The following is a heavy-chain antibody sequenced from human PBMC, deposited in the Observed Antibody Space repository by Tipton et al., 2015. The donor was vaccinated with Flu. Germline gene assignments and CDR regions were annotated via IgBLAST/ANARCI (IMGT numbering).Heavy chain of an antibody. CDR2: IWYDGSNI. CDR3: AREPRAGDCQFDS. CDR1: GFDFSVYG. D-gene: IGHD2-21*01. Sequence: SLRLSCKVSGFDFSVYGMHWVRQAPGKGLEWVAVIWYDGSNIHYADSVKGRFTISRDNSKNTLYLQMNGLRAEDTAVYYCAREPRAGDCQFDSWGQGTLVTVSS. V-gene: IGHV3-33*01. J-gene: IGHJ5*01.